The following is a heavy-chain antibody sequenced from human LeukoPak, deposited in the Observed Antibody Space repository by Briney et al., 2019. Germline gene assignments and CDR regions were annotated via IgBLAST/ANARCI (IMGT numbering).Heavy chain of an antibody. CDR2: ISAYNGNT. V-gene: IGHV1-18*01. Sequence: VASVKVSCKASGYTFTSYGISWVRQAPGQGLEWMGWISAYNGNTNYAQKLQGRVTMTTDTSTSTAYMELRSLRSDDTAVYSCARAAAAFPRQAVWGSYRYPDYWGQGTLVTVSS. J-gene: IGHJ4*02. CDR3: ARAAAAFPRQAVWGSYRYPDY. CDR1: GYTFTSYG. D-gene: IGHD3-16*02.